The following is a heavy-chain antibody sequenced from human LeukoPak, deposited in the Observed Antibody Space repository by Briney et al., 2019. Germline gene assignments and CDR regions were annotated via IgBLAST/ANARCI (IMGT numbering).Heavy chain of an antibody. CDR1: GGSISSSSYY. D-gene: IGHD5-12*01. Sequence: SETLSLTCTVSGGSISSSSYYWGWIRQPPGKGLEWIGSIYYSGSTYYNPSLKSRVTISVDTSKNQFSLKLSSVTAADTAVYYCARGPGYSGYDSRRHIPATRRSYWYFDLWGRGTLVTVSS. V-gene: IGHV4-39*01. CDR3: ARGPGYSGYDSRRHIPATRRSYWYFDL. J-gene: IGHJ2*01. CDR2: IYYSGST.